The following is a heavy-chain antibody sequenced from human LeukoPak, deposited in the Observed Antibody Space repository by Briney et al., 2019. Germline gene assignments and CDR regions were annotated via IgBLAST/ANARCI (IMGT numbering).Heavy chain of an antibody. Sequence: GASVKVSCKASGYTFTGYYMHWVRQAPGQGLEWMGWINPNSGGTNYAQKFQGRVTMTRDTSISTAYMELSRLRSDDTAVYYCASPAQYSSGWYLYDYWGQGTLVTVSS. CDR1: GYTFTGYY. J-gene: IGHJ4*02. CDR3: ASPAQYSSGWYLYDY. V-gene: IGHV1-2*02. D-gene: IGHD6-19*01. CDR2: INPNSGGT.